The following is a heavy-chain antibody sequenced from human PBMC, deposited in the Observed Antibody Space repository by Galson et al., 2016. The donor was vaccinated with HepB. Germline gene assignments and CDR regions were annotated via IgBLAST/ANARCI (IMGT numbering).Heavy chain of an antibody. V-gene: IGHV3-48*02. CDR1: GFTFSSHS. CDR2: IGGSSGTI. J-gene: IGHJ4*02. CDR3: AISRGNMNNYFDC. Sequence: SLRLSCAASGFTFSSHSMNWVRQAPGKGLEWVSYIGGSSGTIYYADSVKGRFTVSRDNAKNSLYLQMNSLRDEDTAVYYCAISRGNMNNYFDCWGQGTLVTVSS. D-gene: IGHD3-16*01.